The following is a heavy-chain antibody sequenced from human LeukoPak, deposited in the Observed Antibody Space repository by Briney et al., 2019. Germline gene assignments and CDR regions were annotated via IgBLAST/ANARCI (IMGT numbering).Heavy chain of an antibody. D-gene: IGHD2-8*02. J-gene: IGHJ4*02. CDR3: AREYGTGGLDY. V-gene: IGHV1-46*01. CDR1: GNTLTTAQ. CDR2: INPSGGST. Sequence: ASVKVSCKASGNTLTTAQMHWVRQAPGQGLEWMGIINPSGGSTSYAQRFQGRITMTRDTSTGTVYMELSSLRSEDTALYYCAREYGTGGLDYWGQGTLVTVSS.